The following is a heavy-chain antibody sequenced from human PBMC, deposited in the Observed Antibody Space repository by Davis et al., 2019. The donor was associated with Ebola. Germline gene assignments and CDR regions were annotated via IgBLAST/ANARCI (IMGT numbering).Heavy chain of an antibody. V-gene: IGHV1-2*02. CDR1: GGTFRSYA. D-gene: IGHD2-2*02. J-gene: IGHJ5*02. CDR2: INPNSGGT. Sequence: ASVKVSCKASGGTFRSYAISWVRQAPGQGLEWMGWINPNSGGTNYAQKFQGRVTMTRDTSISTAYMELSRLRSDDTAVYYCARDRPAAIRSVNWFDPWGQGTLVTVSS. CDR3: ARDRPAAIRSVNWFDP.